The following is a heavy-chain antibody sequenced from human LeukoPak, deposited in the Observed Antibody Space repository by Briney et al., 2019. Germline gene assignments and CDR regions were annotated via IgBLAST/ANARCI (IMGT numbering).Heavy chain of an antibody. J-gene: IGHJ4*02. CDR2: IYHSGST. CDR1: GGSISSSNW. CDR3: ARVKQWLAGGFDY. V-gene: IGHV4-4*02. D-gene: IGHD6-19*01. Sequence: SETLSLTCAVSGGSISSSNWRSWVRQPPGKGLEWIGEIYHSGSTNYNPSLKSRVTISVDKSKNQFSLKLSSVTAADTAVYYCARVKQWLAGGFDYWGQGTLVTVSS.